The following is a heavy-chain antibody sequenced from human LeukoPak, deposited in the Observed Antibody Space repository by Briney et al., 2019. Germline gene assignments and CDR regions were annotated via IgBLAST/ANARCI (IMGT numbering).Heavy chain of an antibody. CDR2: IRYDGPNK. Sequence: GGSLRLSCAAFGFTFSNYGMHWVRQAPGKGLEWVAFIRYDGPNKYYADSVKGRFTISRDNFKNILSLEMSSLRPEDTALYYCAKDQTDRNSNGCDYWGLGTLVTVSS. CDR1: GFTFSNYG. D-gene: IGHD1-7*01. V-gene: IGHV3-30*02. J-gene: IGHJ4*02. CDR3: AKDQTDRNSNGCDY.